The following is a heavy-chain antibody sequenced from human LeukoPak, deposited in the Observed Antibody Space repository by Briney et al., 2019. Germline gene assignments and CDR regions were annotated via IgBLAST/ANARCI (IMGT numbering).Heavy chain of an antibody. CDR2: IYYSGST. Sequence: SETLSLTCTVSGGSISSYYWSWIRQPPGKGLGWIGYIYYSGSTNYNPSLKSRVTISVDTSKNQFSLKLSSVTAADTAVYYCAGGNYGDYYFWGQGTLVTISS. CDR3: AGGNYGDYYF. CDR1: GGSISSYY. D-gene: IGHD4-17*01. V-gene: IGHV4-59*01. J-gene: IGHJ4*02.